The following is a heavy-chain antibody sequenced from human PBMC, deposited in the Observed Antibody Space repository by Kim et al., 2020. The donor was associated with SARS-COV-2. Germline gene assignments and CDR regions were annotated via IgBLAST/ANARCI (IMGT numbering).Heavy chain of an antibody. Sequence: GGSLRLSCAASGFTFDDYAMHWVRQAPRKGLEWVSGISWNSGSIGYADSVKGRFTISRDNAKNSLYLQMNSLRAEDTALYYCAKDMTPNDFWSGYSGYYYYYYGMDVWGQGTTVTVSS. CDR1: GFTFDDYA. D-gene: IGHD3-3*01. CDR2: ISWNSGSI. CDR3: AKDMTPNDFWSGYSGYYYYYYGMDV. J-gene: IGHJ6*02. V-gene: IGHV3-9*01.